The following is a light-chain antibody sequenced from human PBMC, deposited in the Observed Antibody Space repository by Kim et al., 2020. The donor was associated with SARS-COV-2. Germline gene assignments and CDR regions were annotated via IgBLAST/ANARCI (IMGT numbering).Light chain of an antibody. V-gene: IGKV3-20*01. J-gene: IGKJ4*01. CDR2: GAS. CDR1: QSVSSSY. CDR3: QQYGSSPLT. Sequence: SPGERAPPSCRASQSVSSSYLAWYQQKPGQAPRLLSYGASSRATGIPDRFNGSGSGTDFTLTISRLEPEDFAVYYCQQYGSSPLTFGGGTKVDIK.